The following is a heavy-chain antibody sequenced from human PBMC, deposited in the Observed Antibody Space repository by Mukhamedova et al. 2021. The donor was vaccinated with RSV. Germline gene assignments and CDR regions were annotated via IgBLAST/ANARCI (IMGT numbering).Heavy chain of an antibody. Sequence: GYADSVKGRFTISRDNAKNSLYLQMNSLRAEDTALYYCAKVFTADIYLCDAFYIWCQGPMVTVAS. V-gene: IGHV3-9*01. D-gene: IGHD2-21*01. CDR3: AKVFTADIYLCDAFYI. J-gene: IGHJ3*02.